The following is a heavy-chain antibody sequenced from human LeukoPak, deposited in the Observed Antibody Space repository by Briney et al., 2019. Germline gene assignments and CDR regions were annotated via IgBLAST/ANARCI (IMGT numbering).Heavy chain of an antibody. Sequence: SVKVSCKASGGTFSSYAISWVRQAPGQGLEWMGGIIPIFGTANYAQKFQGRVTITTDESTSTAYMELGSLRSEDTAVYYCASGRGYYDSSGYQFDYWGQGTLVTVSS. CDR1: GGTFSSYA. V-gene: IGHV1-69*05. CDR2: IIPIFGTA. J-gene: IGHJ4*02. D-gene: IGHD3-22*01. CDR3: ASGRGYYDSSGYQFDY.